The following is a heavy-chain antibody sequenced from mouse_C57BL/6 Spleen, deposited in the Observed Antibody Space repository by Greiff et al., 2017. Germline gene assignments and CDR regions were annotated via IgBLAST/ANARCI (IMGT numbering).Heavy chain of an antibody. D-gene: IGHD3-1*01. V-gene: IGHV1-5*01. CDR3: TRDSGGGGYYFDY. CDR1: GYTFTSYW. Sequence: EVQLQQSGTVLARPGASVKMSCTTSGYTFTSYWMHWVKQRPGQGLEWIGAIYPGNSDTSYNQKFTGKAKLTAVTSASTAYMELSSLTNEDSAVYSCTRDSGGGGYYFDYWGQGTTLTVSS. CDR2: IYPGNSDT. J-gene: IGHJ2*01.